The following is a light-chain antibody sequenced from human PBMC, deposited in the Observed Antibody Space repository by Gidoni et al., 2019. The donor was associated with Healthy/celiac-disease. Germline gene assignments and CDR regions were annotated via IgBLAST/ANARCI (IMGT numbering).Light chain of an antibody. CDR3: QQRSSWPWT. CDR1: QSVSNY. Sequence: ENVLTQSPATLSLSPGERATLPCRASQSVSNYLAWYQQKPGQAPRLLIYDASNRSTGIPARFSGSGSGTDFTLTISSLEPEDVAVYYCQQRSSWPWTFGQGTKVEIK. J-gene: IGKJ1*01. V-gene: IGKV3-11*01. CDR2: DAS.